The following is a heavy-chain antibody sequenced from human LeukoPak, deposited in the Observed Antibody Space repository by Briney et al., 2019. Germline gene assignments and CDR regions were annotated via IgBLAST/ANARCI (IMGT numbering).Heavy chain of an antibody. J-gene: IGHJ4*02. Sequence: KASETLSLTCAVSGYSINSGHYWGWIRQPPGKGLEWIGTIYRSEKTYYNPSLKGRVTISVDTSKNQFSLNLSSVTAADTAVYYCARDSSSSPFASWGQGTLVSVST. CDR3: ARDSSSSPFAS. CDR2: IYRSEKT. D-gene: IGHD6-6*01. CDR1: GYSINSGHY. V-gene: IGHV4-38-2*02.